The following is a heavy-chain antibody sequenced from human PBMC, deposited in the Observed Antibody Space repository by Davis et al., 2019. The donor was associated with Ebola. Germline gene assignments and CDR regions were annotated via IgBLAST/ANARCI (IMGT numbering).Heavy chain of an antibody. CDR1: GFTFSDYY. Sequence: GESLKISCEVSGFTFSDYYMSWIRQAPGKGLEWIAYIGPSGNSFYCADSVKGRFTISRDNAKNSLYLQMNSLRAEDTAVYYCARSWYNYGFDFWGQGTLVTVSS. CDR3: ARSWYNYGFDF. D-gene: IGHD5-18*01. J-gene: IGHJ4*02. V-gene: IGHV3-11*04. CDR2: IGPSGNSF.